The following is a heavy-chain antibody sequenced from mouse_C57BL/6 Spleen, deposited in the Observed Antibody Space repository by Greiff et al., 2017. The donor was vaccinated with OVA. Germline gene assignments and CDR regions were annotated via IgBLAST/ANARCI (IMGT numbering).Heavy chain of an antibody. CDR1: GYTFTDYY. D-gene: IGHD6-1*01. CDR2: INPNNGGT. V-gene: IGHV1-26*01. CDR3: ARMALALFDY. J-gene: IGHJ2*01. Sequence: VQLQQSGPELVKPGASVKISCKASGYTFTDYYMNWVKQSHGKSLEWIGDINPNNGGTSYNQKFKGKATLTVDKSSSTAYMELRSLTSEDSAVYYCARMALALFDYWGQGTTLTVSS.